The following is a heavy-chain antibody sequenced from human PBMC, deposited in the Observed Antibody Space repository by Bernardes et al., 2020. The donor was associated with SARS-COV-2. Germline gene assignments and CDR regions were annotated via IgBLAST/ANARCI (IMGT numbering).Heavy chain of an antibody. Sequence: GGSLRLSCAASGFTFSSYGMHWVRQAPGKGLEWVAVISYDGSNKYYADSVKGRFTISRDNSKNTLYLQMNSLRAEDTAVYYCAKGVGPYCSSTSCYPSLIDYWGQGTLVTVSS. CDR1: GFTFSSYG. V-gene: IGHV3-30*18. D-gene: IGHD2-2*01. CDR2: ISYDGSNK. CDR3: AKGVGPYCSSTSCYPSLIDY. J-gene: IGHJ4*02.